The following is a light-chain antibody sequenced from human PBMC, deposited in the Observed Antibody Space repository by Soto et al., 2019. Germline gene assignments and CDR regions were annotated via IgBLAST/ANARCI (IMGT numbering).Light chain of an antibody. CDR3: LQYSSHSWT. V-gene: IGKV1-5*01. J-gene: IGKJ1*01. CDR1: RSISDW. CDR2: DAS. Sequence: DIQMTQSPSSLSASVGDRVTITCRASRSISDWLAWYQQKPGKAPELLIFDASNLKSGVSSRFSGSGSGTEITLTISRLQPDDVATYYCLQYSSHSWTFGQGTKVDIK.